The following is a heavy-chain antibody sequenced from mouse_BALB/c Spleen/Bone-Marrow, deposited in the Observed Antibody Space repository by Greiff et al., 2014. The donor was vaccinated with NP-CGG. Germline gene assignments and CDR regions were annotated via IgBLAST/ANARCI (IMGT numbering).Heavy chain of an antibody. CDR2: IYPSDTYT. V-gene: IGHV1-69*02. CDR1: GYTFTTFW. CDR3: TRSRGYFDY. J-gene: IGHJ2*01. Sequence: VQLQQSGAELVRPGASVKLSCKASGYTFTTFWINWVKQRPGQGLEWIGNIYPSDTYTNYSQDFKDKATLTVGKSSSTAYMQLSSPTSEDSAVYYCTRSRGYFDYWGQGTTLTVSS.